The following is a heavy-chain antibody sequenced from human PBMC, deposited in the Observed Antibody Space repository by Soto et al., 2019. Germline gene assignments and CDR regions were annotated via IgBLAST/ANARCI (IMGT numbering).Heavy chain of an antibody. CDR1: GFTFSSYA. J-gene: IGHJ6*02. CDR3: ARMPPPPSSIAAFPGHLWDYGMDV. D-gene: IGHD6-6*01. V-gene: IGHV3-30*14. CDR2: ISYDGSNK. Sequence: QVQLVESGGGVVQPGRSLRLSCAASGFTFSSYAMHWVRQAPGKGLEWVAVISYDGSNKYYADSVKGRFTISRDNSKNTLYLQMNSLRAEDTAVYYCARMPPPPSSIAAFPGHLWDYGMDVWGQGTTVTVSS.